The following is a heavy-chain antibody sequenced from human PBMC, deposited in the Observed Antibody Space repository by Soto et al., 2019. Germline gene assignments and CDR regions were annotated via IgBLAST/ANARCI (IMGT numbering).Heavy chain of an antibody. CDR2: INHSGST. CDR3: ARYNRWQLVHDY. CDR1: GGSFSGYY. J-gene: IGHJ4*02. V-gene: IGHV4-34*01. D-gene: IGHD6-6*01. Sequence: KTSETLSLTCAVYGGSFSGYYWSWIRQPPGKGLEWIGEINHSGSTNYNPSLKSRVTISVDTSKNQFSLKLSSVTAADTAVYYCARYNRWQLVHDYWGQGTLVTVSS.